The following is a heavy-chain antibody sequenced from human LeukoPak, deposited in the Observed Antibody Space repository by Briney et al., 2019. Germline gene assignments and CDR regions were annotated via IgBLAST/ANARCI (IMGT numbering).Heavy chain of an antibody. CDR2: INHSGST. CDR1: GGSFSGYY. J-gene: IGHJ4*02. D-gene: IGHD3-22*01. Sequence: SETLSLTCAVYGGSFSGYYWSWIRQPPGKGLEWIGEINHSGSTNYNPSLKSRVTISVDTSKNQFSLKLSSVTAADTAVYYCARVNYYGSSGYYSGPGDYWGQGTLVTVSS. CDR3: ARVNYYGSSGYYSGPGDY. V-gene: IGHV4-34*01.